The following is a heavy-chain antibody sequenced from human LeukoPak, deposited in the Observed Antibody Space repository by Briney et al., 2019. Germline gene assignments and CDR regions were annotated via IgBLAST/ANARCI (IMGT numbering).Heavy chain of an antibody. CDR1: GFTFSSNY. J-gene: IGHJ4*02. Sequence: QSGGSLRLSCAASGFTFSSNYMSWVRQAPGKGLEWVSVIYSGGSTYYSDSVKGRFTISRHNSKNTLYLQMNSLRAEDTAVYYCAIGIEEIWGQGTLVTVSS. CDR3: AIGIEEI. CDR2: IYSGGST. D-gene: IGHD3-10*01. V-gene: IGHV3-53*04.